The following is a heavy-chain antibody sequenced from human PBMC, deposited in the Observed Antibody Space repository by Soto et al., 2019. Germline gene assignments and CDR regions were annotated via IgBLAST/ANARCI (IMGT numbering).Heavy chain of an antibody. J-gene: IGHJ6*02. CDR3: ATVQLEPNPYYYYGMGV. Sequence: ASVKVSCKVSGYTLTELSMHWVRQAPGKGLEWMGGFDPEDGETIYAQKFQGRVTMTEDTSTDTAYMELSSLRSEDTAVYYCATVQLEPNPYYYYGMGVWGQGTTVTVSS. CDR2: FDPEDGET. CDR1: GYTLTELS. D-gene: IGHD1-1*01. V-gene: IGHV1-24*01.